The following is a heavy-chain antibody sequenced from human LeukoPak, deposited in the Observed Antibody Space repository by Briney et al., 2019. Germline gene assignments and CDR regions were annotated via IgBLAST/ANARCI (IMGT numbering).Heavy chain of an antibody. Sequence: GGSLRLSCAASGFTFSSYGMHWVRQAPGKGLEWVAFIQHDGSNKYYADSVKGRFTISRDNSKNTLYLQMNSLRAEDTSVYYCARYHYGSLYFDYWGQGTLVTVSS. V-gene: IGHV3-30*02. J-gene: IGHJ4*02. CDR2: IQHDGSNK. CDR3: ARYHYGSLYFDY. CDR1: GFTFSSYG. D-gene: IGHD4-17*01.